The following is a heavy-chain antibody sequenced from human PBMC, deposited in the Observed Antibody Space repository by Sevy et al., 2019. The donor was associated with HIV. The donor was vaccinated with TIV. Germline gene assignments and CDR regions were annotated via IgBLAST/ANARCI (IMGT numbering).Heavy chain of an antibody. Sequence: GGSLRLSCAASGFTFSTYGMHWVRQAPGKGLEWVAVIWFDESNTYYADSVKGRFTISRDIAKNTLHLQMYSLRAEDTAVYYCARDLQFYDFGDYGPAFMPDYWGQGTLVTVSS. J-gene: IGHJ4*02. CDR3: ARDLQFYDFGDYGPAFMPDY. V-gene: IGHV3-33*01. D-gene: IGHD3-16*01. CDR2: IWFDESNT. CDR1: GFTFSTYG.